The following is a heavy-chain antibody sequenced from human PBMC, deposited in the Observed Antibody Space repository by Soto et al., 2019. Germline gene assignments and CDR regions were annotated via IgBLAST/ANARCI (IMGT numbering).Heavy chain of an antibody. CDR2: VSASGLNT. CDR3: AADLPGHGGGYEFDY. D-gene: IGHD2-15*01. CDR1: GFTFSTYA. Sequence: GGSLILSCAASGFTFSTYAMAWVRQAPGKGLEWVSGVSASGLNTDYADPVKGRFTISRHNSKNTLYLQMNSLRAEDTAVYYCAADLPGHGGGYEFDYWGQGTPVTVSS. J-gene: IGHJ4*01. V-gene: IGHV3-23*01.